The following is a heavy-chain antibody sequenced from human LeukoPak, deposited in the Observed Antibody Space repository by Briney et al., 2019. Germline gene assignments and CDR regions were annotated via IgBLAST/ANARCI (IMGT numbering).Heavy chain of an antibody. CDR3: ARESSVGAHKAFDY. D-gene: IGHD1-26*01. CDR2: IKSDGSST. J-gene: IGHJ4*02. V-gene: IGHV3-74*01. CDR1: GFTFSSYW. Sequence: QPGGSLRLSCAASGFTFSSYWMHWVRQAPGKGLVWVSHIKSDGSSTSYADSVKGRFTISRDNAKNTLYMQMNSLKAEDTAVYYCARESSVGAHKAFDYWGQGTLVTVSS.